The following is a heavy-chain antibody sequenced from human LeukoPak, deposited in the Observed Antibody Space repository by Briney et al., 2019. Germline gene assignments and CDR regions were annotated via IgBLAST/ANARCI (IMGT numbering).Heavy chain of an antibody. Sequence: GGSLRLSCAASGFTFSSYGMDWVRQAPGKGLEWVTFIRYDGSNKYYADYVKGRFTISRDKSKNTLNLQMNSLRAEDTAVYYCAKSGQHYDTSGPIDFDYWGQGTWSPSSQ. D-gene: IGHD3-22*01. CDR2: IRYDGSNK. CDR3: AKSGQHYDTSGPIDFDY. V-gene: IGHV3-30*02. CDR1: GFTFSSYG. J-gene: IGHJ4*02.